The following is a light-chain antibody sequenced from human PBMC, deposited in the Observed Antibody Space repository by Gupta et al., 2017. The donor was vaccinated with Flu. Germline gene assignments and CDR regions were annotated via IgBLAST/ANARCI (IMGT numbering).Light chain of an antibody. Sequence: ISCTGTSSDIGGYDYVSWYQQHPGNAPKLMLFEVSRRPAGISDRFSGSRSGNTASLTISGLLAEDEAFYYCSSYTKANTVVVFGGGTKVTVL. CDR2: EVS. CDR1: SSDIGGYDY. J-gene: IGLJ2*01. V-gene: IGLV2-14*01. CDR3: SSYTKANTVVV.